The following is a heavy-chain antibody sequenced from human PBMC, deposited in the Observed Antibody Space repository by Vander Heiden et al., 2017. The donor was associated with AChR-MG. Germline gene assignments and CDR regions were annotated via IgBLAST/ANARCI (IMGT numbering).Heavy chain of an antibody. CDR3: ARVDYGDYGIDY. CDR1: GGSFSGYY. D-gene: IGHD4-17*01. CDR2: INHSGST. Sequence: QVQLQQWGAGLLKPSETPSPTCAAYGGSFSGYYWSWIRQPPGKGLEWIGEINHSGSTNYNPSLKSRVTISVDTSKNQFSLKLSSVTAADTAVYYCARVDYGDYGIDYWGQGTLVTVSS. J-gene: IGHJ4*02. V-gene: IGHV4-34*01.